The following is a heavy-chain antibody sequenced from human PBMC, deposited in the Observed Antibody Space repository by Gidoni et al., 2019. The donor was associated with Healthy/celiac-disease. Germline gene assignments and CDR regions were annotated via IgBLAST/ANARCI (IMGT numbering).Heavy chain of an antibody. CDR1: GYSISSGYY. J-gene: IGHJ5*02. D-gene: IGHD1-26*01. CDR2: IYHSGSP. V-gene: IGHV4-38-2*01. CDR3: ARVRGAVGATIWFDP. Sequence: QVQLQESGPGLVKPSETLSLTCAVSGYSISSGYYWGWIRQPPGKGLEWIGSIYHSGSPYYNPSLKSRVTISVDTSKNQFSLKLSSVTAADTAVYYCARVRGAVGATIWFDPWGQGTLVTVSS.